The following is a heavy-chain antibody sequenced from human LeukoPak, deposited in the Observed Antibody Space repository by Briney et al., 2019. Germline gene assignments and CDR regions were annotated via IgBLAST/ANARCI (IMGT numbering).Heavy chain of an antibody. J-gene: IGHJ4*02. Sequence: SETLSLTCTVSGGSISSSSYYWGWIRQPPGKGLEWIGSIYYSGSTYYNPSLKSRVTISLDTSKNQFSLKLSSVTAADTAVYSCARDQSIFGVAAIDYWGQGTLVTVSS. V-gene: IGHV4-39*07. D-gene: IGHD3-3*01. CDR3: ARDQSIFGVAAIDY. CDR2: IYYSGST. CDR1: GGSISSSSYY.